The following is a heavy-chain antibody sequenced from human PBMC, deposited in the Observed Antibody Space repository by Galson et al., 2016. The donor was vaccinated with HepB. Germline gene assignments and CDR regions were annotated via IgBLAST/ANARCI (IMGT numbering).Heavy chain of an antibody. CDR2: IYYSGST. Sequence: ATLSLTCTVSGGSISNFYWSWIRQPPGQGLEWIGYIYYSGSTSYNPSFKSRVTISVDTSKNQFSLKLRSVTAADTAVYYCARDRDSSSYYSLDYWGQGTPVTVSS. CDR3: ARDRDSSSYYSLDY. CDR1: GGSISNFY. V-gene: IGHV4-59*01. J-gene: IGHJ4*02. D-gene: IGHD3-22*01.